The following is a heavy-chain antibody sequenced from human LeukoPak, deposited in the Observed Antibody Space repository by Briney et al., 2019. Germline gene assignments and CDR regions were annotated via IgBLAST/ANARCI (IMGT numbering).Heavy chain of an antibody. Sequence: RGSPRLSCAASGFSVSTNYMSWVRQAPGKGLEWVSVIYSGGSTYYADSVKGGITISRDNSKNTLYLQMNSLRAEDTAVYYCARDKYSSLSYYFDYWGQGNLVPVSS. V-gene: IGHV3-66*01. CDR1: GFSVSTNY. CDR3: ARDKYSSLSYYFDY. CDR2: IYSGGST. J-gene: IGHJ4*02. D-gene: IGHD6-6*01.